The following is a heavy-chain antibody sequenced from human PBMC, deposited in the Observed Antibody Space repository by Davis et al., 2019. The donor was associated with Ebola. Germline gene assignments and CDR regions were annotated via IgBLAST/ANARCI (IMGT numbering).Heavy chain of an antibody. J-gene: IGHJ6*04. CDR2: ISYDGSNK. CDR1: GFTFSNYW. V-gene: IGHV3-30-3*01. Sequence: GGSLRLSCAASGFTFSNYWMHWVRQAPGKGLEWVAVISYDGSNKYYADSVKGRFTISRDNSKNTLYLQMNSLRAEDTAVYYCARKGGMDVWGKGTTVTVSS. CDR3: ARKGGMDV.